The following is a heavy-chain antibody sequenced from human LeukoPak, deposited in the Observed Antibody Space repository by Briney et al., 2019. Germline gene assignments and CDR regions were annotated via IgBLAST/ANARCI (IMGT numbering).Heavy chain of an antibody. V-gene: IGHV1-69*04. Sequence: SVKVSCKASGDTFIPYTFSWVRQAPGQGLEWIGRIIPSLDVANYAHKFQGRVTLSVDRDTATTYMEVTSLRSEDTVIYYCARDHCSPGTCLGGHWGQGTLVTVSS. D-gene: IGHD2-15*01. J-gene: IGHJ4*02. CDR2: IIPSLDVA. CDR1: GDTFIPYT. CDR3: ARDHCSPGTCLGGH.